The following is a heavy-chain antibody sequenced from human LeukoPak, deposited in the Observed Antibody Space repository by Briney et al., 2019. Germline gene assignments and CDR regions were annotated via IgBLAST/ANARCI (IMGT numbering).Heavy chain of an antibody. CDR1: GYTFTRYG. CDR2: ISAYEGNT. Sequence: ASVKVSCKTSGYTFTRYGISWVRQAPGQGLEWMGWISAYEGNTKYAQKVQGRVSMTTDTSTSTAYMELRCLRAEYMAVYYWASNNAELPAEFADYGGQGTQVTVSS. V-gene: IGHV1-18*03. CDR3: ASNNAELPAEFADY. D-gene: IGHD5-24*01. J-gene: IGHJ4*02.